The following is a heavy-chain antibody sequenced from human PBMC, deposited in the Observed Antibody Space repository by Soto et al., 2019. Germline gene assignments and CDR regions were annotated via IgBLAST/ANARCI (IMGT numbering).Heavy chain of an antibody. D-gene: IGHD6-13*01. CDR3: TRHPPYSSPDPGWFDP. CDR2: IRSKANSYAT. V-gene: IGHV3-73*01. Sequence: GGSLRLSCAASGFTFSGSAMHWVRQASGKGLEWVGRIRSKANSYATAYAASVKGRFTIYREDSKNTAYLQMNSLKTEDTAVYYCTRHPPYSSPDPGWFDPWGQGTLVTVSS. CDR1: GFTFSGSA. J-gene: IGHJ5*02.